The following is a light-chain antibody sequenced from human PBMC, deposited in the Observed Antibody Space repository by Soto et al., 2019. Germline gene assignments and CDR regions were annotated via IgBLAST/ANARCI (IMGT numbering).Light chain of an antibody. CDR2: DAS. CDR3: QQRSNWPIT. V-gene: IGKV1-5*01. CDR1: QSISSW. Sequence: DIQMTQSPSTLSASVGARVTITCRASQSISSWLAWYQQKPGKAPKLLIYDASNLDSGVPSRFSGSGSGTEFSPTISSLEPEDFAVYYCQQRSNWPITFGQGTRLEIK. J-gene: IGKJ5*01.